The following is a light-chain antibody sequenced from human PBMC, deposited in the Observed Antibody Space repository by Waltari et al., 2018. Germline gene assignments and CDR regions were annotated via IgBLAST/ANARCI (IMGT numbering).Light chain of an antibody. Sequence: IVLTQSPDTLSLSPGQRATLSCRASQTINNNFLVWYQQKPGQAPRLLIHGASSRATGFPDRFSGSGSGTDFTLTISSLEPEDVAVYYCQQYDGSVLTFSGGTKVEI. CDR2: GAS. CDR1: QTINNNF. V-gene: IGKV3-20*01. CDR3: QQYDGSVLT. J-gene: IGKJ4*01.